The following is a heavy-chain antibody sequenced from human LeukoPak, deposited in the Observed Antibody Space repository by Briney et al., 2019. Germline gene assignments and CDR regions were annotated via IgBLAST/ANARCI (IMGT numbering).Heavy chain of an antibody. CDR2: ISGSGSGCST. CDR3: AKGGAVSSKSITMIRGTRRYYYYMDV. D-gene: IGHD3-10*01. CDR1: GFTFSSYG. J-gene: IGHJ6*03. Sequence: TGGSLRLSCAASGFTFSSYGMTWVRQAPGKGLEWVSAISGSGSGCSTYYADSVKGRFTISRDNSKNTLYLQMNSLRAEDTAVYYCAKGGAVSSKSITMIRGTRRYYYYMDVWGKGTTVTISS. V-gene: IGHV3-23*01.